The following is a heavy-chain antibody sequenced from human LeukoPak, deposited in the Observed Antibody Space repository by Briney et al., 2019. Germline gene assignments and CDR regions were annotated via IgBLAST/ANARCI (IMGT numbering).Heavy chain of an antibody. Sequence: GESLKISCKGAGDSFTTYWIAWMRRLPRNGLEWMGIIYPGDSDTRYSPSFQGQVTISADTSITTAYLQWSSLKASDTAMYYCARHQIVGDSISAFDIWGQGTMVTVYS. V-gene: IGHV5-51*01. J-gene: IGHJ3*02. D-gene: IGHD1-26*01. CDR3: ARHQIVGDSISAFDI. CDR2: IYPGDSDT. CDR1: GDSFTTYW.